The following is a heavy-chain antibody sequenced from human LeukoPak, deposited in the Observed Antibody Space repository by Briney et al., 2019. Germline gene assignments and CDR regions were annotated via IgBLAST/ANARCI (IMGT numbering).Heavy chain of an antibody. J-gene: IGHJ4*02. CDR1: GFTFSSYT. CDR3: ARTANFAAGYYIDY. D-gene: IGHD6-13*01. V-gene: IGHV3-21*01. CDR2: ISGSSRHK. Sequence: GGSLRLSCAASGFTFSSYTMHWVRQAPGKGLEWVSSISGSSRHKYYADSVKGRFTISRDNAKNSLYLQMNSLRAEDTAVYYCARTANFAAGYYIDYWGQGTLVTVSS.